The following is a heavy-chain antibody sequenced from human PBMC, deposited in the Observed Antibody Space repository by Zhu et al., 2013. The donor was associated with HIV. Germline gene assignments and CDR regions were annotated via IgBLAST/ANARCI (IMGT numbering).Heavy chain of an antibody. CDR2: IVVGSGNT. Sequence: QLMQSGPEVKRPGSSVRVSCQASGVKLKFHAISWIRQAPGQGLEWIGWIVVGSGNTNYAQKFQERVTITRDMSTSTAYMELSSLRSEDTAVYYCAAEVGYCSTTNCLYYYYGMDVWGQGTTVTVSS. V-gene: IGHV1-58*02. J-gene: IGHJ6*02. CDR1: GVKLKFHA. CDR3: AAEVGYCSTTNCLYYYYGMDV. D-gene: IGHD2-2*01.